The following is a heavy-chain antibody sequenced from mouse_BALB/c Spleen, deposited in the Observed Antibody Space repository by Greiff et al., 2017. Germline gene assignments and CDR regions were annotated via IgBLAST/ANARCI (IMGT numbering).Heavy chain of an antibody. Sequence: QVQLQQSGAELVRPGVSVKISCKGSGYTFTDYAMHWVKQSHAKSLEWIGVISTYYGDASYNQKFKGKATMTVDKSSSTAYMELARLTSEDSAIYYCARGLLRYLYFDVWGAGTTVTVSS. CDR1: GYTFTDYA. V-gene: IGHV1S137*01. CDR3: ARGLLRYLYFDV. CDR2: ISTYYGDA. D-gene: IGHD1-1*01. J-gene: IGHJ1*01.